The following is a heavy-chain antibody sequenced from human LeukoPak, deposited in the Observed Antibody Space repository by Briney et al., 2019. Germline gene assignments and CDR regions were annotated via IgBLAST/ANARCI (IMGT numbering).Heavy chain of an antibody. CDR1: GFTFSSYA. CDR3: AKVPLIAAPKHFDY. CDR2: ISGSGGST. D-gene: IGHD6-13*01. V-gene: IGHV3-23*01. J-gene: IGHJ4*02. Sequence: GGSLRLSCAASGFTFSSYAMSWVRQAPGKGLDWVSTISGSGGSTYYADSVKGRFTISRDTSKNALYLQMNSLRAEDTAVYYCAKVPLIAAPKHFDYWGQGTLVTVSS.